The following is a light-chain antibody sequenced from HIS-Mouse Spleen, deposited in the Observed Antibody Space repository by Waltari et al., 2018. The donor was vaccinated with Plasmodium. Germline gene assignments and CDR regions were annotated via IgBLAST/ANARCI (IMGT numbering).Light chain of an antibody. J-gene: IGKJ1*01. CDR1: QGMSNY. Sequence: DIQMTQSPSAMSASVGDRVTITCRASQGMSNYLAWFQQKPGKVPKHLIYAASILQRGVPSRFSGSGSGTEFTLTISSLQPEDFATYYCLQHNSYPRTFSQGNKVEIK. CDR2: AAS. V-gene: IGKV1-17*03. CDR3: LQHNSYPRT.